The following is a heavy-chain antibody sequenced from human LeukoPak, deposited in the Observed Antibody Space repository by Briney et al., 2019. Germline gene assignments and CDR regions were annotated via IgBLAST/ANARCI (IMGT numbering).Heavy chain of an antibody. CDR2: INHSGST. D-gene: IGHD1-26*01. Sequence: PSETLSLTCAVYGGSFSGYYWSWIRQPPGKGLEWIGEINHSGSTNYNPPLKSRVTISVDTSKNQFSLKLSSVTAADTAVYYCARVGGSYYFDYWGQGTLVTVSS. CDR3: ARVGGSYYFDY. V-gene: IGHV4-34*01. CDR1: GGSFSGYY. J-gene: IGHJ4*02.